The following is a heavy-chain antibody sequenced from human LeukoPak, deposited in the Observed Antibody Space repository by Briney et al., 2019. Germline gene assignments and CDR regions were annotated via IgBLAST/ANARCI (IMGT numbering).Heavy chain of an antibody. V-gene: IGHV4-34*01. CDR3: ARGAQTYYDKAPVDY. CDR2: INHSGST. CDR1: GGSFSGYY. Sequence: SETLSLTCAVYGGSFSGYYWSWIRQPPGKGLEWIGEINHSGSTNYNPSLKSRVTIPVDTSKSPFSLKLNSMTAADTAVYYCARGAQTYYDKAPVDYWGQGTLVTVSS. J-gene: IGHJ4*02. D-gene: IGHD3-22*01.